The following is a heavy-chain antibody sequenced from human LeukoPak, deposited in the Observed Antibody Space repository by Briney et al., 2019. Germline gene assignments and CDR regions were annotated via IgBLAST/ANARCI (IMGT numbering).Heavy chain of an antibody. V-gene: IGHV6-1*01. CDR3: VTWGSGAVY. J-gene: IGHJ4*02. CDR2: TYYRSKWYN. Sequence: SQTLSLTCAISGDSVSSNSATWNWIRQSPSRGLEWLGRTYYRSKWYNDYAGSVKSRITISPDTSKNQVSLQLNSVTPEDTAVYCCVTWGSGAVYWGQGTLVTVSS. CDR1: GDSVSSNSAT. D-gene: IGHD7-27*01.